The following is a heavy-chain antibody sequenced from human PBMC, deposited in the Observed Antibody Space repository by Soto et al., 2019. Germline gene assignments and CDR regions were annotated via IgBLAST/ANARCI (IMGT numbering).Heavy chain of an antibody. V-gene: IGHV4-31*03. CDR2: IYFSGST. CDR1: GGSISIGAYY. D-gene: IGHD6-19*01. J-gene: IGHJ4*02. Sequence: QVQLQESGPGLVKPSQTLSLTCTVSGGSISIGAYYWSWVRQLPGKGLQWIGYIYFSGSTYYNPSLKSRVTISVDTSKNHFSLSLNSVTAADTAVYYCVRGKQWLVLDYWGQGTLVTVSS. CDR3: VRGKQWLVLDY.